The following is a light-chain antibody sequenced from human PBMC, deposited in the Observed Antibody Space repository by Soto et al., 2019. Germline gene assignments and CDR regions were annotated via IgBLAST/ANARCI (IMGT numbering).Light chain of an antibody. V-gene: IGKV3-15*01. CDR1: QSVSSN. CDR3: QQYNNWPT. CDR2: GAS. J-gene: IGKJ1*01. Sequence: IVLTQSPGTLSLSPGERTTLSCRASQSVSSNLAWYQQKPGQAPRLLIYGASTRATGIPARFRGSGSGTEFTLTISSLQSEDFAVYSCQQYNNWPTFGQGTKVDIK.